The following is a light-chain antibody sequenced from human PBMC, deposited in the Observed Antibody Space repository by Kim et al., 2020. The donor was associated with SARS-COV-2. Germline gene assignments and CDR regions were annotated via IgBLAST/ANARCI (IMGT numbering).Light chain of an antibody. Sequence: QSALTQPASVSGSPGQSITISCTGTSSDVGAYDYVSWYQQHPDNAPKLIIYDVTNRPSGVSNRFSGSKSGNTASLTISGLQAEDEADYYCTSYTTTISVLFGGGTQLTVL. V-gene: IGLV2-14*03. CDR1: SSDVGAYDY. CDR3: TSYTTTISVL. J-gene: IGLJ2*01. CDR2: DVT.